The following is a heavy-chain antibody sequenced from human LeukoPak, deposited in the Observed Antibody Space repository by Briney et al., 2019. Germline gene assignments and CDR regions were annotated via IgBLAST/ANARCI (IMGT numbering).Heavy chain of an antibody. CDR2: ISSSGSTI. CDR1: GFTFSDYY. CDR3: ARGVYDILTGYYPDDAFDI. J-gene: IGHJ3*02. V-gene: IGHV3-11*01. Sequence: GGSLRLSCAASGFTFSDYYMSWLRQAPGKGLEWVSYISSSGSTIYYADSVKGRFTISRDNAKNSLYLQMNSLRAEDTAVYYCARGVYDILTGYYPDDAFDIWGQGTMVTVSS. D-gene: IGHD3-9*01.